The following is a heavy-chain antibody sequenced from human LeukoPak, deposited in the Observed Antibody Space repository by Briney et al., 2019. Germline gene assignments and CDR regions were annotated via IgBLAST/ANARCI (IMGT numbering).Heavy chain of an antibody. V-gene: IGHV3-53*01. CDR3: ARRLYIVRGAFDI. Sequence: TGGSLRLSCAASGFTVSSNYINWVRQAPGKGLEWVSLIYSGGTTYYADSVKGRFTISRDNSKNTVHLQMNNLRAEGTAMYFCARRLYIVRGAFDIWGQGTMVTVSS. D-gene: IGHD2/OR15-2a*01. CDR2: IYSGGTT. J-gene: IGHJ3*02. CDR1: GFTVSSNY.